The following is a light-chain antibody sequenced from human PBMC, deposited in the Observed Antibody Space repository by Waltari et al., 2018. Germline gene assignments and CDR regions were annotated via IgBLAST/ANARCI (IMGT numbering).Light chain of an antibody. CDR2: GAS. CDR3: QQYNTWPRT. Sequence: DIVITQYPDTLSVSPGERATLSCRASQRVSSYLAWYQQKPGQAPRLLIYGASTRHSGIPSRFRGSGSGTDFTLTISSLQSEDFAAYYCQQYNTWPRTFGPGAKVEIK. CDR1: QRVSSY. J-gene: IGKJ1*01. V-gene: IGKV3-15*01.